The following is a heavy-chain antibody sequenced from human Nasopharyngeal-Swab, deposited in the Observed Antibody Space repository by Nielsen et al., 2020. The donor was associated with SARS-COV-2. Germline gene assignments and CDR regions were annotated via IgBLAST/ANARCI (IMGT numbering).Heavy chain of an antibody. CDR1: GFSFSNYV. D-gene: IGHD4-23*01. Sequence: GESLKISCAASGFSFSNYVMSWVRQAPGKGLKWVSAISESGGSTYYADSVKGRFTISRDNSKTTLYLQMNSLRAEDTAVYYCTRDIGGKYGYWGQGNLVTVSS. CDR3: TRDIGGKYGY. V-gene: IGHV3-23*01. CDR2: ISESGGST. J-gene: IGHJ4*02.